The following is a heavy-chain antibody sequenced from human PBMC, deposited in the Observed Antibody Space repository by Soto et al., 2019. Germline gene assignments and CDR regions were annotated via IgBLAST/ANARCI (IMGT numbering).Heavy chain of an antibody. V-gene: IGHV4-34*01. CDR3: ARCWDGSKIGY. D-gene: IGHD2-15*01. J-gene: IGHJ4*02. Sequence: QVQLQQWGAGLLKPSETLSLTCAVYGGSFSAFYWNWIRQPPGKGLEWIGEIHPSGSTNYNPSLKSRVTISVDTSKNQFSLKLSSVTAADTAVYYCARCWDGSKIGYWGQGTLVTVSS. CDR2: IHPSGST. CDR1: GGSFSAFY.